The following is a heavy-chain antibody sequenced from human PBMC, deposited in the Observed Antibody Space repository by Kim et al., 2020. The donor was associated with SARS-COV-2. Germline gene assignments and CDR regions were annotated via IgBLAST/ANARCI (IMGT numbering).Heavy chain of an antibody. D-gene: IGHD2-2*01. CDR3: ARGRYCSSTSCSAHFDY. J-gene: IGHJ4*02. V-gene: IGHV3-11*05. Sequence: VKGRFTITRDNDKNSLYLQMNSLRAEDTAVYYCARGRYCSSTSCSAHFDYWGQGTLVTVSS.